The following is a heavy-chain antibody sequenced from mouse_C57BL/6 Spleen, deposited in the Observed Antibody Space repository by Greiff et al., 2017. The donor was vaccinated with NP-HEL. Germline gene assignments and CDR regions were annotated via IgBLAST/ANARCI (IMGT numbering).Heavy chain of an antibody. CDR2: IWSDGST. V-gene: IGHV2-6-1*01. D-gene: IGHD1-1*01. CDR1: GFSLTSYG. J-gene: IGHJ4*01. CDR3: ARHVYYYGSSYNYAMDY. Sequence: VQVVESGPGLVAPSQSLSITCTVSGFSLTSYGVHWVRQPPGKGLEWLVVIWSDGSTTYNSALKSRLSISKDNSKSQVFLKMNSLQTDDTAMYYCARHVYYYGSSYNYAMDYWGQGTSVTVSS.